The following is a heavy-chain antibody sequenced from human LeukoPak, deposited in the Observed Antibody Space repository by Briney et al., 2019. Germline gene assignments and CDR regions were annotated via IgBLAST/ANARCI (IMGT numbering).Heavy chain of an antibody. CDR3: AKDGGGWSFDY. Sequence: ASVKVSCKASGYTFTNYGITWVRQAPGQGLEWMGWISAYNGNTNYAQKLQGRVTMTTDTSTSTAYMELSSLRSEDTAVYYCAKDGGGWSFDYWGQGSLVTVSS. J-gene: IGHJ4*02. D-gene: IGHD2-15*01. CDR2: ISAYNGNT. CDR1: GYTFTNYG. V-gene: IGHV1-18*04.